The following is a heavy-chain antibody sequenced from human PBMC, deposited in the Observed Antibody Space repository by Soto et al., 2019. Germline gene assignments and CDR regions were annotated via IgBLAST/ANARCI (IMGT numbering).Heavy chain of an antibody. V-gene: IGHV1-46*01. CDR2: INPSGGST. CDR1: GYTFTSYY. CDR3: ARGKDYVWGSYRTLDTHTREDYYDY. D-gene: IGHD3-16*02. Sequence: GPSVKVSCKASGYTFTSYYIHWVRQAPGQGLEWMGIINPSGGSTSYAQKFQGRVTMTRDTSTSTAYMGLSRLRSEDTAVYYCARGKDYVWGSYRTLDTHTREDYYDYWGQGTLVTVSS. J-gene: IGHJ4*02.